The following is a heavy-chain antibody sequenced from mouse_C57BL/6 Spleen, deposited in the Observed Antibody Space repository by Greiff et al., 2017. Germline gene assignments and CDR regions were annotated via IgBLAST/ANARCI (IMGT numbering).Heavy chain of an antibody. CDR1: GYTFTDYE. CDR2: IDPETGGT. D-gene: IGHD4-1*01. J-gene: IGHJ3*01. CDR3: TSPKNLTGAWFAY. V-gene: IGHV1-15*01. Sequence: VQLQQSGAELVRPGASVTLSCKASGYTFTDYEMHWVKQTPVHGLEWIGAIDPETGGTAYNQKFKGKAILTADKSSSTAYMELRSLTSEDSAVYYCTSPKNLTGAWFAYWGQGTLVTVSA.